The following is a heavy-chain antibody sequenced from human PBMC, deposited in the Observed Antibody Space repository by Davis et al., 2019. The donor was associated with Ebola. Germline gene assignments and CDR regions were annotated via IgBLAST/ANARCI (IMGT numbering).Heavy chain of an antibody. CDR1: GFTFSNAW. CDR3: ARGAGTGGDY. J-gene: IGHJ4*02. V-gene: IGHV3-15*01. CDR2: VKSKADGGTT. D-gene: IGHD6-13*01. Sequence: GESLKISCAASGFTFSNAWMSWVRQAPGKGLEWVGRVKSKADGGTTDYAAPVKGRFTFSRDDSKNTLYLQMNSLITEDTAVYYCARGAGTGGDYWGQGTLVTVSS.